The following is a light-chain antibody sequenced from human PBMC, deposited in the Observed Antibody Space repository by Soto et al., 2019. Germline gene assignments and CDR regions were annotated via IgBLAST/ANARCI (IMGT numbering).Light chain of an antibody. CDR3: SSYTSSSTPYV. CDR2: DVS. V-gene: IGLV2-14*01. J-gene: IGLJ1*01. Sequence: QSALTQPASVSGSPGHSITISCTGTSSDVGGYNYVSWYQQHPGKAPKLMIYDVSNRPSGVSNRFSGSKSGNTASLTISGVQAEDEADYYCSSYTSSSTPYVFGTGTKLTVL. CDR1: SSDVGGYNY.